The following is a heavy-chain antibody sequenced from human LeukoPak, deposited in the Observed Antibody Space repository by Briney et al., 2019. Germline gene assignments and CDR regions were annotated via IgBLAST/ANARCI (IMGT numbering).Heavy chain of an antibody. D-gene: IGHD3-10*01. CDR3: ARDATMVRGVIMA. CDR2: IYYSGST. CDR1: GGSISSYY. Sequence: SSETLSLTCTVSGGSISSYYWSWIRQPPGKGLEWIGYIYYSGSTNYNPSLKSRVTISVDTSKNQFSLKLSSVTAADTAVYYCARDATMVRGVIMAWGQGTLVTVSS. V-gene: IGHV4-59*12. J-gene: IGHJ5*02.